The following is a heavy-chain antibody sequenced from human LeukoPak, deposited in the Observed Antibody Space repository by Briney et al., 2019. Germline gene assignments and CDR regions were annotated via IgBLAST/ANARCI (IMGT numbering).Heavy chain of an antibody. CDR1: GXSISSGSYY. CDR2: IYYSGGT. D-gene: IGHD2-2*01. J-gene: IGHJ4*02. V-gene: IGHV4-39*02. Sequence: SETLSLTCTVSGXSISSGSYYWGWIRQPPGKGLEWIGSIYYSGGTYCNPSLKSRVTISVDTSKNHFSLKLSSVTAADTAVYYCASHTLGYCGSTTCFTNDYWGQGTLVTVSS. CDR3: ASHTLGYCGSTTCFTNDY.